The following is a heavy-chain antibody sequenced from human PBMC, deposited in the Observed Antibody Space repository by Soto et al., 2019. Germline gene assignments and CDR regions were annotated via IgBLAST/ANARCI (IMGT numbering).Heavy chain of an antibody. CDR3: ARVNPGSGKDYYYYGMDV. CDR2: ISSSGSTI. J-gene: IGHJ6*02. CDR1: GFTFSDYY. Sequence: GGSLRLSCAASGFTFSDYYMSWIRQAPGKGLEWVSYISSSGSTIYYADSVKGRFTISRDNAKNSLYLQMNSLRAEDTAVYYCARVNPGSGKDYYYYGMDVWGQGTTVTVSS. V-gene: IGHV3-11*01. D-gene: IGHD3-10*01.